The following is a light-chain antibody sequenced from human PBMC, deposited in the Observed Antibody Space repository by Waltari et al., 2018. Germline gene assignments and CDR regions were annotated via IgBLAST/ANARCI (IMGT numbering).Light chain of an antibody. Sequence: DIQLTQSPSFLSASVGDRVTITCRPGPGISRYLACYQQKPGKAPKLLLYAASTLQSGVPARFSGSGSGTEFTLTISSRQPEDFATYYCQQLNSYPLITFGQGTRLEIK. V-gene: IGKV1-9*01. CDR1: PGISRY. CDR2: AAS. CDR3: QQLNSYPLIT. J-gene: IGKJ5*01.